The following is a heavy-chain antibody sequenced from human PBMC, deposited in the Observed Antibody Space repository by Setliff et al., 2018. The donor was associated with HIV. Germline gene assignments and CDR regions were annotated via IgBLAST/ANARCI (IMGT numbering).Heavy chain of an antibody. V-gene: IGHV4-39*07. CDR2: IYYSGTT. CDR1: GGSISSSSYY. CDR3: ASPKERYYYGSGTNVREYYGMDV. Sequence: SETLSLTCTVSGGSISSSSYYWGWIRQPPGKGLEWIGSIYYSGTTYYNPSLKSRITISVDTSKNQFSLKVNTVTAADTAVYYCASPKERYYYGSGTNVREYYGMDVWGQGTTVTVSS. J-gene: IGHJ6*02. D-gene: IGHD3-10*01.